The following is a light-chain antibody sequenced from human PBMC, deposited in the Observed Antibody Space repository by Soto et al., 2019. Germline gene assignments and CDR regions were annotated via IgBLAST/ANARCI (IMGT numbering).Light chain of an antibody. CDR1: QSVSSSY. Sequence: EIVLTQSPGTLSLSPGERATLSCRASQSVSSSYLAWYQQKPGQAPRLLIYGASSRATGIPDRFSGSGSGTDFILTISRLEPEDFAVYYCQQYCSSSPITFGQGTRLEIK. J-gene: IGKJ5*01. CDR3: QQYCSSSPIT. CDR2: GAS. V-gene: IGKV3-20*01.